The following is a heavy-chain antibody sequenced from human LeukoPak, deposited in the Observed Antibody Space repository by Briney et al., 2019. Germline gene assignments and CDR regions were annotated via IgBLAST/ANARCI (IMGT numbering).Heavy chain of an antibody. J-gene: IGHJ4*02. D-gene: IGHD1-26*01. V-gene: IGHV3-21*01. CDR3: AREAYRGSPGEFDY. Sequence: GGSLRLSCAASGFTFSSYSMNWVRQAPGKGLEWVSSISSSSSYIYYADPVKGRFTISRDNAKNSLYLQMNSLRAEDTAVYYCAREAYRGSPGEFDYWGQGTLVTVSS. CDR2: ISSSSSYI. CDR1: GFTFSSYS.